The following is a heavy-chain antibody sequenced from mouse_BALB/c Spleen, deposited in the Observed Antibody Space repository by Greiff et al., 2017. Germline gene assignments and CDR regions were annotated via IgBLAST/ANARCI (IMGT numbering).Heavy chain of an antibody. Sequence: EVMLVESGGGLVQPGGSMKLSCVASGFTFSNYWMNWVRQSPEKGLEWVAEIRLKSNNYATHYAESVKGRFTISRDDSKSSVYLQMNNLRAEDTGIYYCTRNGNSWFAYWGQGTLVTVSA. CDR1: GFTFSNYW. CDR3: TRNGNSWFAY. V-gene: IGHV6-6*02. J-gene: IGHJ3*01. D-gene: IGHD2-1*01. CDR2: IRLKSNNYAT.